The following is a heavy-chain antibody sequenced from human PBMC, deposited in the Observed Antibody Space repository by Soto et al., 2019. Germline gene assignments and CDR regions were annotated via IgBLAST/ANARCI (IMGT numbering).Heavy chain of an antibody. Sequence: SETLSLTCTVSGGSISSYYWSWIRQPPGKGLEWIGYIYYSGSTNYNPSLKSRVTISVDTSKNQFSLKLSSVTAADTAVYYCARVVDIVATNWFDPWGQGTLVTVSS. CDR2: IYYSGST. J-gene: IGHJ5*02. V-gene: IGHV4-59*01. D-gene: IGHD5-12*01. CDR3: ARVVDIVATNWFDP. CDR1: GGSISSYY.